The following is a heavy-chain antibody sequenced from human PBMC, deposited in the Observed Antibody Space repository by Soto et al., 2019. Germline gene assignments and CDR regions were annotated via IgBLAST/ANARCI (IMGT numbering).Heavy chain of an antibody. J-gene: IGHJ4*02. CDR3: AKGKAHTLFGVDTLFDY. CDR2: VSGNGGTT. D-gene: IGHD3-3*01. CDR1: GFPFGSHA. Sequence: GGSLRLSCAASGFPFGSHAMSWVRQAPGKGLEWVSLVSGNGGTTNYADSVKGRFTISRENAQKTLYLQMNSLRAEGTAIYYCAKGKAHTLFGVDTLFDYWGQGTLVTVSS. V-gene: IGHV3-23*01.